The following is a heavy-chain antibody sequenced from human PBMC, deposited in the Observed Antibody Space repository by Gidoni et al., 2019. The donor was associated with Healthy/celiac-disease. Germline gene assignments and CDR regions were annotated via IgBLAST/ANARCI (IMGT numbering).Heavy chain of an antibody. Sequence: EVQLVQSGAAVKKPGESLKISCKGSGYSFHSYWIGWVRQMPGKGLEWMVIIYPGDSDTRYSPSFQGQVTISADKSISTAYLQWSSLKASDTAMYYCARQRDYYDSSGYWAHAFDIWGQGTMVTVSS. D-gene: IGHD3-22*01. J-gene: IGHJ3*02. CDR2: IYPGDSDT. CDR1: GYSFHSYW. CDR3: ARQRDYYDSSGYWAHAFDI. V-gene: IGHV5-51*01.